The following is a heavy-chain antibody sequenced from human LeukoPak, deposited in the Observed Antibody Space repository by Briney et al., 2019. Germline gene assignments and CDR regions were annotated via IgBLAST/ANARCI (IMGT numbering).Heavy chain of an antibody. Sequence: ASVQVSCHASGYTFPIYDINWVRQATGQGLEWMGWMNPNSGNTGHAQKFQGRVTITRNTSISTAYMELSSLRSEDTAVYYCARGEPGLELLSYYYYDYYMDVWGKGTTVTVSS. J-gene: IGHJ6*03. V-gene: IGHV1-8*03. D-gene: IGHD1-26*01. CDR3: ARGEPGLELLSYYYYDYYMDV. CDR2: MNPNSGNT. CDR1: GYTFPIYD.